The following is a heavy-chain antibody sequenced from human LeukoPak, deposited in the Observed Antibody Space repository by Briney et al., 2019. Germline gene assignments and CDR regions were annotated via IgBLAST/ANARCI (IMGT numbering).Heavy chain of an antibody. V-gene: IGHV1-18*01. D-gene: IGHD6-13*01. CDR3: ARMYSSSWYHYYYMDV. CDR1: GYTFTSYG. Sequence: GASVKVSCKASGYTFTSYGISWVRQAPGQGLEWMGWISAYNGNTNYAQKLQGRVTMTTDTSTSTAYMELRSLRSDDTAVYYCARMYSSSWYHYYYMDVWGKGTTVTVSS. J-gene: IGHJ6*03. CDR2: ISAYNGNT.